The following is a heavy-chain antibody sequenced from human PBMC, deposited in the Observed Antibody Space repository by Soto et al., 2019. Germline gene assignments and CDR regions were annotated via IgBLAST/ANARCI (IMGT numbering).Heavy chain of an antibody. CDR1: GYSFTSHW. CDR3: ARHCSGGSCYSGYYYYGMDV. Sequence: GESLKISCKGSGYSFTSHWIGWVRQMPGKGLEWMGIIYPGDSDTRYSPSFQGQVTISADKSISTAYLQWSSLKASDTAMYYCARHCSGGSCYSGYYYYGMDVWGQGTTVTVSS. J-gene: IGHJ6*02. D-gene: IGHD2-15*01. V-gene: IGHV5-51*01. CDR2: IYPGDSDT.